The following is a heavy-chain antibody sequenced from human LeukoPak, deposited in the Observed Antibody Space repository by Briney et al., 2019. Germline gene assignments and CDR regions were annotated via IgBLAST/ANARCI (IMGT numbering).Heavy chain of an antibody. J-gene: IGHJ4*02. CDR2: INHSGNI. V-gene: IGHV4-34*01. D-gene: IGHD1-26*01. CDR3: ARDEVGAAH. CDR1: GGSYSVYY. Sequence: SETLSLTCAVYGGSYSVYYWSWIRQPPGKGLEWIGEINHSGNINYNPSLKSRVTISIDTSKNQFSLKLSSVTAADTAVYYCARDEVGAAHWGQGTLVTVSS.